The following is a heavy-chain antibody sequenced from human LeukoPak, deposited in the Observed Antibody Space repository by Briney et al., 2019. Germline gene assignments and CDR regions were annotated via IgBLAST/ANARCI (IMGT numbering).Heavy chain of an antibody. V-gene: IGHV1-46*01. Sequence: GASVTVSCKASGHTFTSYYMHWVRQAPGQGLEWMGIINPSGGSTSYAQKFQGRVTMTRDTSTSTVYMELSSLRSEDTAVYYCARGGVPAAMMGLNWFDPWGQGTLVTVSS. D-gene: IGHD2-2*01. CDR1: GHTFTSYY. J-gene: IGHJ5*02. CDR2: INPSGGST. CDR3: ARGGVPAAMMGLNWFDP.